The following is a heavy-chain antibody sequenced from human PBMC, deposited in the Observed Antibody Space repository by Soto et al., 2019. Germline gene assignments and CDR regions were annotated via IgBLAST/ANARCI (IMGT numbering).Heavy chain of an antibody. CDR1: GDSVSSNSAA. Sequence: SQTLSLTCAISGDSVSSNSAAWNWIRQSPARGLEWLGRTYYRSKWYNDYAVSVKSRITINPDTSKNQFSLQLNSVTPEDTAVYYCARESSTSSHLKYYFDYWGQGTLVTVSS. J-gene: IGHJ4*02. CDR2: TYYRSKWYN. V-gene: IGHV6-1*01. CDR3: ARESSTSSHLKYYFDY. D-gene: IGHD2-2*01.